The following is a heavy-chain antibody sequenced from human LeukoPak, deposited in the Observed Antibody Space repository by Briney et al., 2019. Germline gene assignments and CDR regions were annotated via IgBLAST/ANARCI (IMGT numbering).Heavy chain of an antibody. CDR3: ARTITIRGLIFDY. D-gene: IGHD3-10*01. CDR1: GGSFSGYY. CDR2: IYYSGNT. Sequence: PSETLSLTCAVYGGSFSGYYWSWIRQPPGKGLEWIGYIYYSGNTNYNPSLKSRVTISVDTSKNQFSLKLSSVTAADTAVYYCARTITIRGLIFDYWGQGTLVTVSS. V-gene: IGHV4-59*01. J-gene: IGHJ4*02.